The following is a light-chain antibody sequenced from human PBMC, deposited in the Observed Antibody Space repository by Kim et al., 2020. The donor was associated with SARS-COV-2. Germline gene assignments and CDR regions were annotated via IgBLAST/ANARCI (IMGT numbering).Light chain of an antibody. CDR3: QAWDMSTII. V-gene: IGLV3-1*01. CDR2: EDS. CDR1: KLGDRN. J-gene: IGLJ2*01. Sequence: SYDLTQPPSVSVSPGQTASITCSGHKLGDRNVYWYQQKAGQSPVVVIYEDSKRPSGIPDRFSGSNSGNTATLTIRGTQTMDEAVYSCQAWDMSTIIFGGGTQLTVL.